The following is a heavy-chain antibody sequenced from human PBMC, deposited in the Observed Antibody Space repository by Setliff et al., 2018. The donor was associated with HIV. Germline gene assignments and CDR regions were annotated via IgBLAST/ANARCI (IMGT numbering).Heavy chain of an antibody. Sequence: SETLSLTCTVSGGSISSDYWSWIRQPTGKGLEWIGYIYYSGSTNYNPSLKSRVTISVATSKNQFSLKLNSVTTADTAVYYCARSRTSSGYYGVTGYGMDVWGQGTTVTVSS. V-gene: IGHV4-59*01. CDR2: IYYSGST. D-gene: IGHD3-22*01. J-gene: IGHJ6*02. CDR1: GGSISSDY. CDR3: ARSRTSSGYYGVTGYGMDV.